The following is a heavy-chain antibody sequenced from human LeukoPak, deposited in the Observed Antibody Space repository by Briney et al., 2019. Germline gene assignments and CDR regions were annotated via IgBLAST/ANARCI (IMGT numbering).Heavy chain of an antibody. Sequence: PGGSLRLSCVASGLTFSKSWMSWLRQAPGKRLENVDKIRGDGGLKKYVDSVKGRFTIARDNAKNSLYLQMNSLRVEDTAVYYCAFSTNWAYWFDPWGQGTQVTVSS. D-gene: IGHD3-3*02. CDR2: IRGDGGLK. CDR3: AFSTNWAYWFDP. CDR1: GLTFSKSW. V-gene: IGHV3-7*05. J-gene: IGHJ5*02.